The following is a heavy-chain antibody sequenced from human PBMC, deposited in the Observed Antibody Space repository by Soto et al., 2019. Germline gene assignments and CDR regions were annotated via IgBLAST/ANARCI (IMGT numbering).Heavy chain of an antibody. V-gene: IGHV3-23*01. CDR3: AKDPGVGVITP. D-gene: IGHD3-16*02. CDR1: GFTFSSYA. CDR2: ISGSGGST. J-gene: IGHJ5*02. Sequence: GGSLRLSCAASGFTFSSYAMSWVRQAPGKGLEWVSAISGSGGSTYYADSVKGRFTISRDNSKSTLYLQTNSLRAEDTAVYYCAKDPGVGVITPWGQGTLVTVSS.